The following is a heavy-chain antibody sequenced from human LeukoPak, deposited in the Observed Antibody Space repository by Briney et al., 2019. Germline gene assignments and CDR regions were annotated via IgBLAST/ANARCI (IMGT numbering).Heavy chain of an antibody. CDR1: GFTFSGYA. V-gene: IGHV3-23*01. Sequence: GGSLRLSCAASGFTFSGYAMSWVRQAPGKGLEWVAGISDSGGSTYYADSVKGHLTISRDNSKKTLYLQMNSLRAEDTALYYCAKDRDVGYYGSGSFDYWGQGTLVTVSS. J-gene: IGHJ4*02. CDR2: ISDSGGST. CDR3: AKDRDVGYYGSGSFDY. D-gene: IGHD3-10*01.